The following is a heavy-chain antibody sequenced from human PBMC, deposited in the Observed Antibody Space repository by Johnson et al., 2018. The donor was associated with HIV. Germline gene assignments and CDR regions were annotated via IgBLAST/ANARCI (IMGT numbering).Heavy chain of an antibody. CDR1: GFTFTNYG. Sequence: QVLLVESGGGVVQPGRSLRLSCVASGFTFTNYGMHWVRQAPGKGLEWVAVISHDGRNEYYTESVGGRFTISRDNSKNTLHLQMNSLRAEDTAVYYCAKEPAVGYSGSFSGAFDIWGQGTLVTVSS. CDR3: AKEPAVGYSGSFSGAFDI. V-gene: IGHV3-30*18. CDR2: ISHDGRNE. J-gene: IGHJ3*02. D-gene: IGHD1-26*01.